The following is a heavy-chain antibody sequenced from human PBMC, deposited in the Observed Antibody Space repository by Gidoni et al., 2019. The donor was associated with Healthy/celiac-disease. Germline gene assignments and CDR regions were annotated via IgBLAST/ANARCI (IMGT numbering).Heavy chain of an antibody. Sequence: EVQLLESGGGLVQHGRSLRLSCAASGFPFSSSALCWVRQAPGKGLGWVSAISGSGGSTYYAGSVKGRLTISRDNSKNTLYLKMSSLRAEDTAVYYCAKEQMAYYYDSSGYGPFDYWGQGTLVTVSS. CDR1: GFPFSSSA. J-gene: IGHJ4*02. CDR2: ISGSGGST. D-gene: IGHD3-22*01. CDR3: AKEQMAYYYDSSGYGPFDY. V-gene: IGHV3-23*01.